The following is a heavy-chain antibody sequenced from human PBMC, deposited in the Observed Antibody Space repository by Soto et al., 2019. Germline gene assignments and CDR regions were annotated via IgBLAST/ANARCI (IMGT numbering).Heavy chain of an antibody. CDR3: ARDLAVGWFDP. D-gene: IGHD2-2*01. J-gene: IGHJ5*02. CDR1: GYTFTSYS. Sequence: QVQLVQSGAEVKKPGASVKVSCKTSGYTFTSYSISWVRQAPGQGLEWMGWINVYNGNTKYAQNLQGRVTMTTDTSTSTDYMELRSLRSDDTAVYYCARDLAVGWFDPWGQGTLVTVSS. V-gene: IGHV1-18*01. CDR2: INVYNGNT.